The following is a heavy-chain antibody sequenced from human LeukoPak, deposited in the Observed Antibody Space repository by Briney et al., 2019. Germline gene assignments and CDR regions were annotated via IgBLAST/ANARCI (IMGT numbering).Heavy chain of an antibody. CDR3: AKGSAQYYFEY. V-gene: IGHV3-23*01. J-gene: IGHJ4*02. CDR1: GFTFSNYA. CDR2: ISTSGGDT. Sequence: GGSLRLSCAASGFTFSNYAMYWVRQAPGKRLEWVSAISTSGGDTFYPDSMRGRFTISRDNSKNTLYLQMNSLRAEDTAVYFCAKGSAQYYFEYWGQGTPVTVSS.